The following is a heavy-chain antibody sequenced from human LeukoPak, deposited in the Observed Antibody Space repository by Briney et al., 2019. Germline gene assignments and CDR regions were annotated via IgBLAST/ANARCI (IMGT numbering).Heavy chain of an antibody. CDR1: GFTFSSYG. J-gene: IGHJ4*02. CDR2: ISYDGSNK. V-gene: IGHV3-30*18. CDR3: AKDVIAAADTEGFDY. Sequence: PGRSLRLPCAASGFTFSSYGMHWVRQAPGKXXXXXXXISYDGSNKYYADSVKGRFTISRDNSKNTLYLQMSSLRAEDTAVYYCAKDVIAAADTEGFDYWGQGTLVTVSS. D-gene: IGHD6-13*01.